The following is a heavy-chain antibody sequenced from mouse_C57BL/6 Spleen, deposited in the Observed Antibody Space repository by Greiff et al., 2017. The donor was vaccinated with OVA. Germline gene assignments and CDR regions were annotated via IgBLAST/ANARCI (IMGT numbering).Heavy chain of an antibody. D-gene: IGHD2-1*01. Sequence: QVQLQQSGPELVKPGASVKISCKASGYAFSSSWMNWVEQRPGKGLEWIGRIYPGDGDTNYNGKFKGKATLTADKSSSTAYMQLSSLTSEDSAVYFCARPYGNYYFDYWGQGTTLTVSS. CDR1: GYAFSSSW. J-gene: IGHJ2*01. CDR3: ARPYGNYYFDY. CDR2: IYPGDGDT. V-gene: IGHV1-82*01.